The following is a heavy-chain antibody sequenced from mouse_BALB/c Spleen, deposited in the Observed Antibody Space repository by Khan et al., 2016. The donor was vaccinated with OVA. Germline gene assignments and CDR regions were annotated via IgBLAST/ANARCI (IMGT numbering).Heavy chain of an antibody. V-gene: IGHV7-3*02. CDR1: GFTFSDYY. Sequence: EVELVESGGGLVEPGGSLRLSCATSGFTFSDYYMSWVRQPPGKALEWLGFIRKKASGYTTEYSASVKGRFTISRDNSQSILYRQMNSLRAEDSATSSGARVDYGYGFAYWGQGTLVTVSA. CDR2: IRKKASGYTT. D-gene: IGHD1-2*01. CDR3: ARVDYGYGFAY. J-gene: IGHJ3*01.